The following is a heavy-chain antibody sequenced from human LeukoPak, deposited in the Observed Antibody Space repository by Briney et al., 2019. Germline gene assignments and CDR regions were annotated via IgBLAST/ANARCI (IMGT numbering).Heavy chain of an antibody. V-gene: IGHV4-59*01. CDR2: IYYSGNT. CDR1: GGSISSYY. J-gene: IGHJ4*02. Sequence: SETLSLTCTVSGGSISSYYWSWIRQPPGKGLEWIGYIYYSGNTNYNPSLKSRVTISADTSKNQLSLKVTSVTAADTAVYYCARETTGSRDGYTVFDYWGRGTLVTVSS. CDR3: ARETTGSRDGYTVFDY. D-gene: IGHD5-24*01.